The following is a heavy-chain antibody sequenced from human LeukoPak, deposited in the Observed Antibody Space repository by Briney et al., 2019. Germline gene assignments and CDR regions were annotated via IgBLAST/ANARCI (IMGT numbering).Heavy chain of an antibody. Sequence: SETLSLTCTVSGGSISGYYWNWIRQAPEKGLEWIGYIYHSGTINFNPSLKARVTMSIDTSKNQFSLKLSSVTAADTAVYYCAKSRSLGLQYFDTWGQGTLVTVSS. D-gene: IGHD4-11*01. J-gene: IGHJ4*02. CDR1: GGSISGYY. V-gene: IGHV4-59*01. CDR3: AKSRSLGLQYFDT. CDR2: IYHSGTI.